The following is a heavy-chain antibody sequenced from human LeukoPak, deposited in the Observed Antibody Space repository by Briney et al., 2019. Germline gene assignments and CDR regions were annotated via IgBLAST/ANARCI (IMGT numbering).Heavy chain of an antibody. CDR2: IKSKTNGGIT. CDR1: GFSFSSAW. Sequence: PGGSLRLSCAASGFSFSSAWMSWVRQAPGKGLEWVGRIKSKTNGGITDYAAPVKGRFTISRDDSKNTLYLQMDSLRDEDTAVYYCARPHSGHLFDYWGQGTLVTVSS. J-gene: IGHJ4*02. V-gene: IGHV3-15*01. CDR3: ARPHSGHLFDY. D-gene: IGHD3-10*01.